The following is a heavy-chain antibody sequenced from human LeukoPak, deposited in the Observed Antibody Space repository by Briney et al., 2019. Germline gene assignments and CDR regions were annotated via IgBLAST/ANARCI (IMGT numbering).Heavy chain of an antibody. Sequence: SETLSLTCKVSGGSMGSSYWSWHRQTAAKGLEWIGRFFTGGSTYYNPSPESRVTISVDTSMNQFSLKVTSVTAADTAVYYCARGSGVAVGMDVWGQGTTVIVSS. CDR1: GGSMGSSY. D-gene: IGHD6-19*01. J-gene: IGHJ6*02. V-gene: IGHV4-4*07. CDR3: ARGSGVAVGMDV. CDR2: FFTGGST.